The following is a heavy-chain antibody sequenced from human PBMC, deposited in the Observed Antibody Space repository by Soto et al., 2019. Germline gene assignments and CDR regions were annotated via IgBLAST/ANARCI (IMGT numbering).Heavy chain of an antibody. V-gene: IGHV4-31*03. Sequence: SETLSLTCTVSGGSISRGCYYWIGIRQHPGKGLEWIGYIYYSGITYYNPSLKSRVTISVDTSKNQFSLKLSSVAAADTAVYYCARVRGGGPFDDWGQGTLVTVSS. D-gene: IGHD1-26*01. CDR1: GGSISRGCYY. J-gene: IGHJ4*02. CDR3: ARVRGGGPFDD. CDR2: IYYSGIT.